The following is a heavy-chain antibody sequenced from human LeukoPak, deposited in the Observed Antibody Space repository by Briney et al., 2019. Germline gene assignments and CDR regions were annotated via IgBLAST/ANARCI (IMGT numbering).Heavy chain of an antibody. CDR3: AKDPYSGSSGLFDC. CDR2: ISGSGGST. D-gene: IGHD1-26*01. Sequence: PGGSLRLSCAASGFTVSSNYMSWVRQAPGKGLEWVSAISGSGGSTYYADSVKGRFTISRDNSKNTLYLQMNSLRAEDTAVYYCAKDPYSGSSGLFDCWGQGTLVTVSS. J-gene: IGHJ4*02. V-gene: IGHV3-23*01. CDR1: GFTVSSNY.